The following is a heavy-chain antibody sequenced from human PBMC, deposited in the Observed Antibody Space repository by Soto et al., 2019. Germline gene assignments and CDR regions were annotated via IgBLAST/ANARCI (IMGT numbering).Heavy chain of an antibody. J-gene: IGHJ3*02. CDR2: IYYNGIT. V-gene: IGHV4-30-4*01. CDR1: GGSISSGDYY. Sequence: SETLSLTCTVSGGSISSGDYYWSWIRQPPGKGLDWIGYIYYNGITYYNPSLKSRLSISADTSKNRFSLVLTSVAAADTAVYYCARVVLRAFDTWGQGIMVTVSS. D-gene: IGHD3-16*01. CDR3: ARVVLRAFDT.